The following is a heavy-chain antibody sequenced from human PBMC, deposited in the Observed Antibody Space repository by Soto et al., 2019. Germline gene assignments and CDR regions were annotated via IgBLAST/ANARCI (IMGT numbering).Heavy chain of an antibody. D-gene: IGHD3-16*02. Sequence: PVGSLRLSCAASGFTFSDYYMSWIRQAPGKGLEWVSYISSSGSTIYYADSVKGRFTISRDNAKNSLYLQMNSLRAEDTAVYYCARGRNVWGSYRIQDYYFDYWGQGTLVTVSS. CDR2: ISSSGSTI. CDR1: GFTFSDYY. V-gene: IGHV3-11*01. J-gene: IGHJ4*02. CDR3: ARGRNVWGSYRIQDYYFDY.